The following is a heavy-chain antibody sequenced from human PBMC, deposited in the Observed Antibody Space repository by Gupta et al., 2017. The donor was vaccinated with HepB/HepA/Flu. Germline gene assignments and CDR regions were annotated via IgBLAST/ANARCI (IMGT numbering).Heavy chain of an antibody. CDR3: ARRSDHERGPLDY. D-gene: IGHD1-14*01. J-gene: IGHJ4*02. Sequence: EVRLLESGGGLVEPGGSLSLSCPASGFTFSSNSMSWVRQAPGKGLEWVSALSGRSLYIYYADSGRGRFTTARDNTRNTLYLQMNSLRADDTAVYYCARRSDHERGPLDYWGQGTLVTVSS. V-gene: IGHV3-23*01. CDR2: LSGRSLYI. CDR1: GFTFSSNS.